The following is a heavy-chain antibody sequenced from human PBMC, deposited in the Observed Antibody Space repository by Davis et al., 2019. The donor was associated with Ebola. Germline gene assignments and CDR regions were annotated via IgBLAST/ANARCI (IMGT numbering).Heavy chain of an antibody. V-gene: IGHV3-23*01. CDR2: ISAGGGVT. CDR1: GFIFSNYA. J-gene: IGHJ2*01. D-gene: IGHD3-9*01. Sequence: PGGSLRLSCEASGFIFSNYAMMWVRQPPGKGLEWVSVISAGGGVTDYADSVKGRFTISRDSFDNTLNLQMTSLRADDTAIYYCARGVREDYVLVTGYRTWQFDLWGRGTLVTVSS. CDR3: ARGVREDYVLVTGYRTWQFDL.